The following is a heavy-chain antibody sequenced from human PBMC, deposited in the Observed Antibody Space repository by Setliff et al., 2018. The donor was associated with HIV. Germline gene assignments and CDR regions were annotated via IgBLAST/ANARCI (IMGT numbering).Heavy chain of an antibody. CDR2: ICSSGST. V-gene: IGHV4-61*09. J-gene: IGHJ6*03. Sequence: PSETLSLTCTVSGGSISSGSYYWSWIRQPAGKGLEWIGHICSSGSTNYNPSLKSRVTISVDTSKSQFSLKLSSVTAADTAVYYCAKQYCGGDCYSDSYYYMDVWGKGTTVTVSS. D-gene: IGHD2-21*01. CDR3: AKQYCGGDCYSDSYYYMDV. CDR1: GGSISSGSYY.